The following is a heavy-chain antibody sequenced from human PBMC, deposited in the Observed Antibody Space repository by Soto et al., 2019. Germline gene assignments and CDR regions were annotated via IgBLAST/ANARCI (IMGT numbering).Heavy chain of an antibody. Sequence: VQRVQSGAEVKKPGASVKVSCKASGGTVSGYASSWVRQAPGQVVEWMGGIIPIFGTANDAQKFQGRVTITADESTSTAYMELSSLRSEDTAVYYCVRGPPYCGCDCYGTLFDYWGQGTLVTVSS. D-gene: IGHD2-21*02. CDR1: GGTVSGYA. J-gene: IGHJ4*02. V-gene: IGHV1-69*12. CDR2: IIPIFGTA. CDR3: VRGPPYCGCDCYGTLFDY.